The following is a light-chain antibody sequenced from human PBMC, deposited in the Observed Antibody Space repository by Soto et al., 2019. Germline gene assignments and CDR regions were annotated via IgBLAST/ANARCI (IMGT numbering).Light chain of an antibody. CDR1: QSFRGL. V-gene: IGKV3-11*01. Sequence: MVLTQSPGTLSLSPSEKATLSCRASQSFRGLLAWYQQKPGQAPRLLIYDAYNRATGIPPRFSGSGSGTDFTLTISSLEPEDSAVYYCQQRHMWPITFGQGTRLEIK. CDR2: DAY. J-gene: IGKJ5*01. CDR3: QQRHMWPIT.